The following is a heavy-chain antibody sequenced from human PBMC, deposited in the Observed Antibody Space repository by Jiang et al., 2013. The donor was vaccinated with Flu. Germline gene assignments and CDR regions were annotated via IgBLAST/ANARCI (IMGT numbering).Heavy chain of an antibody. Sequence: QLLESGGGLIQPGGSLRLSCAASGITVRSNYMNWVRQAPGKGLEWVSVIYSGGSTFYADSVKGRFTISRDNSKNTLSLQMNSLRADDTAVYFCARATPGYCSGGTCPLTEFDYWGQGTLVSVSS. V-gene: IGHV3-53*01. CDR3: ARATPGYCSGGTCPLTEFDY. D-gene: IGHD2-15*01. CDR1: GITVRSNY. CDR2: IYSGGST. J-gene: IGHJ4*02.